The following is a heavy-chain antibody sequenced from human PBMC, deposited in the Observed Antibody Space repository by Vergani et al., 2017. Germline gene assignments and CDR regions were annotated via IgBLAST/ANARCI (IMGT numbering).Heavy chain of an antibody. Sequence: QVQLVESGGGVVQPGGSLRLSCAASGFTFSSYGMHWVRQAPGKGLEWVAFIRYDGSNKYYADSVKGRFTISRDNSKNTLYLQMNSLRAEDTAVYYCAREGTTVTTEAFYYYYYMDVWGKGTTVTVSS. CDR3: AREGTTVTTEAFYYYYYMDV. CDR1: GFTFSSYG. D-gene: IGHD4-11*01. CDR2: IRYDGSNK. J-gene: IGHJ6*03. V-gene: IGHV3-30*02.